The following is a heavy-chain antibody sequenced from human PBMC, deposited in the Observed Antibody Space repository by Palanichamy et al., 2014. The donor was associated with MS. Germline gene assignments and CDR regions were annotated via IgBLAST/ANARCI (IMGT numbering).Heavy chain of an antibody. J-gene: IGHJ4*02. V-gene: IGHV3-7*01. CDR1: GLTFSHNW. D-gene: IGHD2-2*03. CDR3: GRGRGWIFDS. CDR2: MMQDGSGE. Sequence: EVQAGGGLGGGLVXPGGSLRLSCAASGLTFSHNWMIWIRQAPGKGLEWVAHMMQDGSGESYVDSVKGRFTISRDNAENSFYLQMNSLRDEDTAVYYCGRGRGWIFDSWGQGTLVTVSS.